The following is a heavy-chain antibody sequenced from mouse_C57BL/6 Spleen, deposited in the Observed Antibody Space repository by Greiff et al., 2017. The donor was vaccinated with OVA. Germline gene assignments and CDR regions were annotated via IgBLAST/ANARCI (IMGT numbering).Heavy chain of an antibody. CDR3: ARSTTVVAPYYLDY. Sequence: LKQSGASVKISCKASGYAFSSYWMNWVKQRPGKGLEWIGQIYPGDGDTNYNGKFKGKATLTADKSSSTAYMQLSSLTSEDSAVYFCARSTTVVAPYYLDYWGQGTTLTVSS. CDR2: IYPGDGDT. J-gene: IGHJ2*01. V-gene: IGHV1-80*01. CDR1: GYAFSSYW. D-gene: IGHD1-1*01.